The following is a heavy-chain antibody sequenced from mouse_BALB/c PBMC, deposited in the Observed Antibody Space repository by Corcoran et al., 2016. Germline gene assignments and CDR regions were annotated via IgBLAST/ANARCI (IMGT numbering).Heavy chain of an antibody. D-gene: IGHD2-1*01. CDR3: ARRAYYGNYVGPYAMDY. J-gene: IGHJ4*01. CDR2: INTYTGEP. V-gene: IGHV9-3-1*01. CDR1: GYTFTNYG. Sequence: QIQLVQSGPELKKPGETVKISCKASGYTFTNYGMNWVKQAPGKGLKWMGWINTYTGEPTYADDFKGRFAFSLVTSASTAYLQINNLKNEDTATYFCARRAYYGNYVGPYAMDYWGQGTSVTVSS.